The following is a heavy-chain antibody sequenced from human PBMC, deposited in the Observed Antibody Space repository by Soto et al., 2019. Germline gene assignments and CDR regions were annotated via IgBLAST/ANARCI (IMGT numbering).Heavy chain of an antibody. Sequence: TLSGNCADSGGSFTSNNWWTWVRQPPGQGLEWIGEIYRTGSTNYNPSLKSRVTISLDKSENQFSLKVTSLTAADTAVYYCASRDPGTSVDYWGQGTLVTVSS. D-gene: IGHD1-7*01. CDR3: ASRDPGTSVDY. CDR1: GGSFTSNNW. J-gene: IGHJ4*02. CDR2: IYRTGST. V-gene: IGHV4-4*02.